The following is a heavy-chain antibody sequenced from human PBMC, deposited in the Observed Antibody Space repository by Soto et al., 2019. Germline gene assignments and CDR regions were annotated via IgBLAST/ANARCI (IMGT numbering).Heavy chain of an antibody. J-gene: IGHJ1*01. CDR1: GSSFRDYY. CDR2: ITSSSSYT. Sequence: PGGSLRLSCAASGSSFRDYYMSWIRQSPGKGLEWLSYITSSSSYTHYADSVKGRFTISRDNAKNSLYLQMNSLRAEDTAVYYCARVPSIAAAAPAEYFQHWGKGTLVTVSS. D-gene: IGHD6-13*01. CDR3: ARVPSIAAAAPAEYFQH. V-gene: IGHV3-11*03.